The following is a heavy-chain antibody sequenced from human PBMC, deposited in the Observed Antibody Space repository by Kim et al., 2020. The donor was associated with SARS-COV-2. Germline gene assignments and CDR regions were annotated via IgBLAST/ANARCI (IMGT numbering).Heavy chain of an antibody. Sequence: SVKVSCKASGGTFSSYAISWVRQAPGQGLEWMGGIIPIFGTANYAQKFQGRVTITADESTSTAYMELSSLRSEDTAVYYCASYSSSWGAYFQHWGQGTLVTVSS. CDR2: IIPIFGTA. CDR1: GGTFSSYA. J-gene: IGHJ1*01. CDR3: ASYSSSWGAYFQH. V-gene: IGHV1-69*13. D-gene: IGHD6-13*01.